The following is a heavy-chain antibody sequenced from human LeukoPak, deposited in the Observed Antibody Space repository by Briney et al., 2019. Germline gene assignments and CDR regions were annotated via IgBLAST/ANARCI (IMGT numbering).Heavy chain of an antibody. D-gene: IGHD3-22*01. CDR2: IYSGGST. J-gene: IGHJ3*02. V-gene: IGHV3-66*01. CDR1: GSTVSSNY. CDR3: ARTAGADYYDSSGYYYVLGAFDI. Sequence: PGGSLRLSCAASGSTVSSNYMSWVRQAPGKGLEWVSVIYSGGSTYYADSVKGRFTISRDNSKNTLYLQMNSLRAEDTAVYYCARTAGADYYDSSGYYYVLGAFDIWGQGTMVTVSS.